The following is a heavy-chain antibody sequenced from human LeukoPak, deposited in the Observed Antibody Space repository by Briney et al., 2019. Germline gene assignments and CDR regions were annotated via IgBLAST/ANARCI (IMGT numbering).Heavy chain of an antibody. CDR1: GYTFTGYY. V-gene: IGHV1-2*02. D-gene: IGHD3-10*01. CDR2: INPNSGGT. Sequence: ASVKVSRKASGYTFTGYYMHWVRQAPGQGLEWMGWINPNSGGTNYAQKFQGRVTMTRDTSISTAYMELSRLRSDDTAVYCCARVVRGVISGWFDPWGQGTLVTVSS. J-gene: IGHJ5*02. CDR3: ARVVRGVISGWFDP.